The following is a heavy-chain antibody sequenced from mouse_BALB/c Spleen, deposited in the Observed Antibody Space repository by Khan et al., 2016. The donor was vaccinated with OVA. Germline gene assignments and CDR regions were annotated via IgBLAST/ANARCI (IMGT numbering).Heavy chain of an antibody. D-gene: IGHD1-1*01. CDR1: GSTFTNYY. CDR2: IYPGNVTT. J-gene: IGHJ4*01. V-gene: IGHV1S56*01. CDR3: ARGDYYGTYAMDY. Sequence: QVQLQQSGPELVKPGASVRISCKASGSTFTNYYIHWVKQRPGQGLEWIGWIYPGNVTTNYNENFKGKATLTADKSSSTAYMLLSSLTSEDSAVYFWARGDYYGTYAMDYWGQGTSVIVSA.